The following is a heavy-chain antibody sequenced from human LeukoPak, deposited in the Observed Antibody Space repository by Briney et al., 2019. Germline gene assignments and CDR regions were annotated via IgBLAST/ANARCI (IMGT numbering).Heavy chain of an antibody. CDR3: SRESGAFCPFGY. Sequence: ASGTLSLTCDVSGGSISNTNWWRWVRQPPGQRLEWIGEVSLAGQTNYNPSLNGRVTLSLDESSNQLSLKLTSVTAADTAIYYCSRESGAFCPFGYWGQGTLVIVPS. V-gene: IGHV4-4*02. D-gene: IGHD1-26*01. CDR1: GGSISNTNW. J-gene: IGHJ4*02. CDR2: VSLAGQT.